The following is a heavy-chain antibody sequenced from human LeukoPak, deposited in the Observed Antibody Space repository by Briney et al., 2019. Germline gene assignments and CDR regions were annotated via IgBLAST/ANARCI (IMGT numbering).Heavy chain of an antibody. J-gene: IGHJ4*02. CDR1: GGTFSSYA. Sequence: ASVKVSCKASGGTFSSYAISWVRQAPGQGLEWMGRIIPILGITNYAQKFQGRVTVTADKSTSTAYMELSSLRSEDTAVYYCARDPSDFWSGYLDYWGQGTLVTVSS. CDR2: IIPILGIT. V-gene: IGHV1-69*04. CDR3: ARDPSDFWSGYLDY. D-gene: IGHD3-3*01.